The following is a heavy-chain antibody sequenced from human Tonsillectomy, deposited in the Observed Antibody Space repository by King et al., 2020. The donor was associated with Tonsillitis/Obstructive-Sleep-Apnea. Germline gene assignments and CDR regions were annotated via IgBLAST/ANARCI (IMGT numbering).Heavy chain of an antibody. V-gene: IGHV3-49*04. D-gene: IGHD4-17*01. J-gene: IGHJ4*02. CDR3: TRCSYYGDYEDLDY. CDR2: IRSKAYGGTT. CDR1: GFTFGDYT. Sequence: VQLVESGGGLVQPGRSLRLSCTTSGFTFGDYTMTWVRQAPGKGLEWVGFIRSKAYGGTTEYAASVEGRVTISRDDSKSIAYLQMYSLKTEDTAVYYCTRCSYYGDYEDLDYSGQGTLVTVSS.